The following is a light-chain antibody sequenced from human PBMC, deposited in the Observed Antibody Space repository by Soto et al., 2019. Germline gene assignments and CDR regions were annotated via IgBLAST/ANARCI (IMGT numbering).Light chain of an antibody. J-gene: IGLJ3*02. CDR3: SSYVVSYKWV. CDR2: LVS. Sequence: QSALTQPPSASGSPGQSVTISCTGTSSDVGAYDYVSWFQQHPGKAPKLIIYLVSKRPSGVPDRFSGSKSGNTASLTVSGLQAEDEADYYCSSYVVSYKWVFGGGTQLTV. CDR1: SSDVGAYDY. V-gene: IGLV2-8*01.